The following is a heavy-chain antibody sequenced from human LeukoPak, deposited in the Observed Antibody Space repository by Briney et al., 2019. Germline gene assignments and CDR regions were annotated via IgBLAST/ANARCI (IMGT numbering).Heavy chain of an antibody. CDR3: AREGPRGNSQFDY. V-gene: IGHV3-30*04. D-gene: IGHD2/OR15-2a*01. CDR1: GFTFSSYA. Sequence: PGGSLGLSCAASGFTFSSYAMHWVRQAPGKGLEWVAVISYDGSNKYYADSVKGRLTISRDNSKNTLYLQMNSLRAEDTAVYYCAREGPRGNSQFDYWGQGTLVTVSS. J-gene: IGHJ4*02. CDR2: ISYDGSNK.